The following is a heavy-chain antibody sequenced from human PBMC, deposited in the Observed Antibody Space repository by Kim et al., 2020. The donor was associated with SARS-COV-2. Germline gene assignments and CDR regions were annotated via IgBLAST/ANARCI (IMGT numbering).Heavy chain of an antibody. D-gene: IGHD3-10*01. CDR3: ASAALLSFFYGMDV. V-gene: IGHV7-4-1*02. Sequence: ASVKVSCKASGYTFTSYAMNWVRQAPGQGLEWMGWINTNTGNPTYAQGFTGRFVFSLDTSVSTAYLQISSLKAEDTAVYYCASAALLSFFYGMDVWGQGTTVTVSS. CDR1: GYTFTSYA. CDR2: INTNTGNP. J-gene: IGHJ6*02.